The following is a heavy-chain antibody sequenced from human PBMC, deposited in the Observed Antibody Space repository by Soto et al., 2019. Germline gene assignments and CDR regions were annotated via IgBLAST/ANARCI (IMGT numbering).Heavy chain of an antibody. CDR1: GYTFTTYY. V-gene: IGHV1-2*02. D-gene: IGHD2-2*01. Sequence: QVQLVHSGAEVKNPGASVKISCKTSGYTFTTYYVHWVRQAPGQGLEWIGWVSPRRGNTKYSQRFQGRVTMTSDTSVTTAYMELTRLTSDDTAMYYCARIEGSASTPGDWGQGTLVAVSS. CDR2: VSPRRGNT. J-gene: IGHJ1*01. CDR3: ARIEGSASTPGD.